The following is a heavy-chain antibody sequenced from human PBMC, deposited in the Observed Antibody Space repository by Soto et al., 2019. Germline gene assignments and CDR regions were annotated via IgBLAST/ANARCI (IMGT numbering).Heavy chain of an antibody. Sequence: SETLSLTCTVSGGSISSYYWSWIRQPPGKGLEWIGYIYYSGSTNYNPSLKSRVTISVDTSKNKFSLKLSSVTAADTAVYYCARLGYCSSTSCYYMDVWGKGTTVTVSS. V-gene: IGHV4-59*08. CDR2: IYYSGST. CDR3: ARLGYCSSTSCYYMDV. D-gene: IGHD2-2*01. CDR1: GGSISSYY. J-gene: IGHJ6*03.